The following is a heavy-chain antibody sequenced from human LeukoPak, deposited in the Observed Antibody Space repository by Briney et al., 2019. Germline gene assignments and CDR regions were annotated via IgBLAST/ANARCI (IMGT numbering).Heavy chain of an antibody. V-gene: IGHV4-34*01. D-gene: IGHD3-10*01. CDR2: INHSGST. CDR3: ASRFAIEGRGVPSGYNWFDP. CDR1: GGSFSGYY. J-gene: IGHJ5*02. Sequence: NPSETLSLTCAVYGGSFSGYYWSWIRQHPGKGLEWIGEINHSGSTNYNPSLKSRVTISVDTSKNQFSLKLSSVTAADTAVYYCASRFAIEGRGVPSGYNWFDPWGQGTLVTVSS.